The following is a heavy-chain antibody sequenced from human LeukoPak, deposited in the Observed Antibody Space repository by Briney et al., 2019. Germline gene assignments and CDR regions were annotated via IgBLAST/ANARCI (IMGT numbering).Heavy chain of an antibody. V-gene: IGHV1-2*02. Sequence: ASVKVSCKASGYTFTGHYMHWVRQAPGQGLEWMGWINPNSGDTNYAQKFQGRVTMTRDMSISTAYMELSGLISDDTGVYYRASLAGCCCSTTCSVSLDYWGQGTLVTVSS. CDR2: INPNSGDT. CDR1: GYTFTGHY. J-gene: IGHJ4*02. D-gene: IGHD2-2*01. CDR3: ASLAGCCCSTTCSVSLDY.